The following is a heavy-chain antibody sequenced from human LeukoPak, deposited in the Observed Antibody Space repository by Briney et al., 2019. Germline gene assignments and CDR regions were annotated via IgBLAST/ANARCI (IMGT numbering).Heavy chain of an antibody. D-gene: IGHD1-1*01. V-gene: IGHV3-7*01. CDR1: GFTFSSYW. CDR2: IKQDGSEK. CDR3: ARAGTNWNDVGEFDY. J-gene: IGHJ4*02. Sequence: PGGSLRLSCAASGFTFSSYWMSWARQAPGKGLEWVANIKQDGSEKYYVDSVKGRFTISRDNAKNSLYLQMNSLRAEDTAVYYCARAGTNWNDVGEFDYWGQGTLVTVSS.